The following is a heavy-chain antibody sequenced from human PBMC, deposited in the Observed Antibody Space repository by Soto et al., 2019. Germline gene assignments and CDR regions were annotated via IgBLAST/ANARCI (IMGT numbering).Heavy chain of an antibody. CDR3: ARDLELSSGYYFKNWFDP. J-gene: IGHJ5*02. D-gene: IGHD3-22*01. V-gene: IGHV1-46*01. CDR2: INPGGGSA. Sequence: QVQLVQSGAEVKKPGASVKLSCNASGYTFSTYNMHWVRQAPGQGLEWMGIINPGGGSATYAQKFQGRVTMTRDTSTSTVYIELSSLRSEDTAVYYCARDLELSSGYYFKNWFDPWGQGTLVTVSS. CDR1: GYTFSTYN.